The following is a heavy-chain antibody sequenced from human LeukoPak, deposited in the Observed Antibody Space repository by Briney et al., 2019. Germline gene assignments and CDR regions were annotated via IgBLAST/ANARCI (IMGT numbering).Heavy chain of an antibody. D-gene: IGHD3-10*01. Sequence: GRSLRLSCAASGFTFSSYGMHWVRQAPGKGLEWVAVIWYDGSNKYYADSVKGRFTISRDNSKNTLYLQMNSLRAEDTAVYYCASDRDGSGSALGDWGQGTLVTVSS. CDR2: IWYDGSNK. CDR1: GFTFSSYG. CDR3: ASDRDGSGSALGD. V-gene: IGHV3-33*01. J-gene: IGHJ4*02.